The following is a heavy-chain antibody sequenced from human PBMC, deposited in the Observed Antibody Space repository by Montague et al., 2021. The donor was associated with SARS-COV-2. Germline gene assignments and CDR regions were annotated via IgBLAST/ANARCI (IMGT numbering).Heavy chain of an antibody. V-gene: IGHV4-39*02. CDR1: GASISRSDYY. CDR2: IHYSGNT. D-gene: IGHD2-2*01. J-gene: IGHJ6*02. CDR3: ARVRAVPAAMRIFSLGRSYYGMDV. Sequence: SETLSLTCNVSGASISRSDYYWAWIRQPPGKGLEWIGSIHYSGNTYYNPSLESRVTISVDTSENQFSLKLSSVTAADTAVYYCARVRAVPAAMRIFSLGRSYYGMDVWGQGTTVTVSS.